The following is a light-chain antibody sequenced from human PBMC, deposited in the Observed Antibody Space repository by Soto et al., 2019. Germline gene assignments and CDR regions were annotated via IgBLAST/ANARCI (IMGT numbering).Light chain of an antibody. CDR2: KTS. J-gene: IGKJ1*01. V-gene: IGKV1-5*03. CDR3: QYYNNYCWT. CDR1: QSISSW. Sequence: DIQLTQSPSTLSASVGDRVTITCRASQSISSWLAWYQQKPGKAPKLLIDKTSNLESGVPLRFSGSGSETEFTLTISSLQPDDFATYYCQYYNNYCWTFGQGTKVEIK.